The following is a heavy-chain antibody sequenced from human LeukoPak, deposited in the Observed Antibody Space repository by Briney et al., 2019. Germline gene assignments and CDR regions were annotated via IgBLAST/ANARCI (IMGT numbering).Heavy chain of an antibody. CDR2: INPNSGGT. Sequence: ASVKVSCKASGYTFTDYYMHWVRQAPGQGLEWMGWINPNSGGTNYAQKFQGRVTMTRDTSISTAYMELSRLRSDDTAVYYCARNTIFGVVINWFDPWGQGTLVTVSS. CDR1: GYTFTDYY. J-gene: IGHJ5*02. D-gene: IGHD3-3*01. V-gene: IGHV1-2*02. CDR3: ARNTIFGVVINWFDP.